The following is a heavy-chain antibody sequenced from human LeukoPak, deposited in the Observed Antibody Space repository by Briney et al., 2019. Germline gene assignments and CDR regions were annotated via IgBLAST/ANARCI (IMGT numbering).Heavy chain of an antibody. Sequence: GGSLRLSCAASGFTFSTYAMSWVRLTPGKGLGWVSAISANGRSTYYADSVKGRFTISRDTSKNTLYLQMSSLTAEDTAMYHCVKDLYKGDTASWYFFHYWGQGTLVTVSS. D-gene: IGHD6-13*01. V-gene: IGHV3-23*01. CDR2: ISANGRST. J-gene: IGHJ4*02. CDR1: GFTFSTYA. CDR3: VKDLYKGDTASWYFFHY.